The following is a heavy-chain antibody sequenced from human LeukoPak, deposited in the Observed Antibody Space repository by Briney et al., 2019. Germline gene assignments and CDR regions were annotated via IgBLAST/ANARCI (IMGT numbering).Heavy chain of an antibody. V-gene: IGHV3-7*01. Sequence: PAGSLRLSCAASGFTFSGYWMSWVRQAPGKGLEWVANISRDGSEKYYVDSVKGRFTISGDNAKNSLYLQMNSLRAEDTAVYYCARGRSDYWGQGTLVTVSS. J-gene: IGHJ4*02. CDR1: GFTFSGYW. CDR2: ISRDGSEK. CDR3: ARGRSDY.